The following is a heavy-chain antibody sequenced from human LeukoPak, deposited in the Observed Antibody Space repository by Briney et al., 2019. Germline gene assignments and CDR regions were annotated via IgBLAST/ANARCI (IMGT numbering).Heavy chain of an antibody. CDR1: GGSISSSNW. CDR2: IYHSGST. CDR3: ARLPGSSSSPRPDY. J-gene: IGHJ4*02. Sequence: PSEALSLTCTVSGGSISSSNWWSWVRQPPGKGLEWIGEIYHSGSTNYNPSLKSRVTISVDKSKNQFSLKLSSVTAADTAVYYCARLPGSSSSPRPDYWGQGTLVTVSS. D-gene: IGHD6-13*01. V-gene: IGHV4-4*02.